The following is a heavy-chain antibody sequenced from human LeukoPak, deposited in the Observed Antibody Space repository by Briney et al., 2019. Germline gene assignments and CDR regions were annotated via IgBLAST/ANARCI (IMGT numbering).Heavy chain of an antibody. J-gene: IGHJ5*02. CDR2: INHSGST. D-gene: IGHD3-3*01. CDR1: GGSFSDYY. V-gene: IGHV4-34*01. Sequence: PSETLSLTCAVYGGSFSDYYWSWIRQPPGKGLEWIGEINHSGSTNYNPSLKSRVTISVDTSKNQFSLKLSSVTAADTAVYYCARDYDRPFDPWGQGTLVTVSS. CDR3: ARDYDRPFDP.